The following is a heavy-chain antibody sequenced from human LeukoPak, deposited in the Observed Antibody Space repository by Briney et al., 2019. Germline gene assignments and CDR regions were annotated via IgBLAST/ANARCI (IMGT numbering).Heavy chain of an antibody. J-gene: IGHJ6*02. CDR3: ARDFIVVVPAAPLDYYYYYGMDV. D-gene: IGHD2-2*01. V-gene: IGHV3-11*01. CDR2: ISGSGSTI. Sequence: GGSLRLSCAASGFTFSDYYMSWIRQAPGKGLEWASYISGSGSTIYYADSVKGRFTISRDNAKNSLYLQMNSLRAEDTAVYYCARDFIVVVPAAPLDYYYYYGMDVWGQGTTVTVSS. CDR1: GFTFSDYY.